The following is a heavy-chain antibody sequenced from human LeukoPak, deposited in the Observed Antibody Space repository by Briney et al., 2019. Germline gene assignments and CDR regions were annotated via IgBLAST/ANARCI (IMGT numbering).Heavy chain of an antibody. CDR2: INHSGST. J-gene: IGHJ3*02. V-gene: IGHV4-34*01. Sequence: RPSETLSLTCAVYSGSFSGYYWSWIRQPPGKGLEWIGEINHSGSTNYNPSLKSRVTISVDTSKNQFSLKLSSVTAADTAVYYCARGSITMIVVTTGSAFDIWGQGTMVTVSS. D-gene: IGHD3-22*01. CDR1: SGSFSGYY. CDR3: ARGSITMIVVTTGSAFDI.